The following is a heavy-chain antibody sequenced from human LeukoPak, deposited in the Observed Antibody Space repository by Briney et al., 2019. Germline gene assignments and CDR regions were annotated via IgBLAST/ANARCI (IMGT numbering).Heavy chain of an antibody. CDR1: GYTFTSYY. CDR3: ARAADTAMVDNAFDI. V-gene: IGHV1-46*01. D-gene: IGHD5-18*01. J-gene: IGHJ3*02. CDR2: INPNRGST. Sequence: ASVKVSCKASGYTFTSYYMYWVRQAPGQGLEWMGIINPNRGSTSYAQKFQGRVTMTRDMSTSTVYMELSSLRSEDTAVYYCARAADTAMVDNAFDIWGQGTMVTVSS.